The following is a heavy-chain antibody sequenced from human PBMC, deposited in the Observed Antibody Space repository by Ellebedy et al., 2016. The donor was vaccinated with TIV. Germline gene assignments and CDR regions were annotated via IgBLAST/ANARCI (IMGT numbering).Heavy chain of an antibody. Sequence: PGGSLRLSCAASGFTVTSIYMNWVRQAPGKGLEWVSVIYSSGSTYYADSVKGRFTISRDNSKNTVYLQMNYLRAEDTAVYYCATYVSTGQYFQHWGQGTLVTVSS. J-gene: IGHJ1*01. CDR2: IYSSGST. CDR1: GFTVTSIY. D-gene: IGHD3-22*01. V-gene: IGHV3-53*01. CDR3: ATYVSTGQYFQH.